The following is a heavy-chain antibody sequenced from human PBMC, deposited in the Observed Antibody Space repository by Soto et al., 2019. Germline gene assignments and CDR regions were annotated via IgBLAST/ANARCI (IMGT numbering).Heavy chain of an antibody. CDR2: ISSSSSYI. CDR3: ARIQIGYDAFDI. Sequence: GGSLILSCAASGFTFSSYSMNWVRQAPGKGLEWVSSISSSSSYIYYADSVKGRFTISRDNAKNSLYPQMNSLRAEDTAVYYCARIQIGYDAFDIWGQGTMVTVSS. D-gene: IGHD2-15*01. CDR1: GFTFSSYS. J-gene: IGHJ3*02. V-gene: IGHV3-21*01.